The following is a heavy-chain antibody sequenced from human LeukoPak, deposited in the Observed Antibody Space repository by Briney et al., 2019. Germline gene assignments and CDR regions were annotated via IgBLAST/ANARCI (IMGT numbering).Heavy chain of an antibody. CDR3: AIGVVITTAFDN. V-gene: IGHV3-74*01. J-gene: IGHJ4*02. CDR2: INSDGSSA. CDR1: GFTFNNYW. D-gene: IGHD3-22*01. Sequence: GGSLRLSCAASGFTFNNYWMHWVRQAPGKGLVWVSGINSDGSSATYADSVKGRFTISRDNAKNTLYLEMNSLRAEDMAVYYCAIGVVITTAFDNWGQGTLVTVSS.